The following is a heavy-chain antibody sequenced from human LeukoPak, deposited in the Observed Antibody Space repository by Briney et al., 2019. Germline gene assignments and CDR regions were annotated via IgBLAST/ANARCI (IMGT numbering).Heavy chain of an antibody. CDR3: ARGGLRSRIDY. J-gene: IGHJ4*02. CDR2: IIPILGIA. CDR1: GGTFSSYA. D-gene: IGHD4-17*01. Sequence: GASVKVSCKASGGTFSSYAISWVRQAPGQGLEWMGRIIPILGIANYAQKFQGRVTITADKSTSTAYMELSSLRSDDTAVYYCARGGLRSRIDYWGQGTLVTVSS. V-gene: IGHV1-69*04.